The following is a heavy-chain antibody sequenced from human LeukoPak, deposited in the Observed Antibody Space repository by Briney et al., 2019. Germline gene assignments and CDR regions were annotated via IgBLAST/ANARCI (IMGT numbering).Heavy chain of an antibody. J-gene: IGHJ5*02. Sequence: PGGSLRLSCAASGFTFSSYSMNWVRQAPGKGLEWVSSISSSSSYIYYADSVKGRFTISRDNAKHSLYLQMNSLRAEDTAVYYCIAVAGQGTWFDPWGQGTLVTVSS. V-gene: IGHV3-21*01. CDR3: IAVAGQGTWFDP. CDR2: ISSSSSYI. CDR1: GFTFSSYS. D-gene: IGHD6-19*01.